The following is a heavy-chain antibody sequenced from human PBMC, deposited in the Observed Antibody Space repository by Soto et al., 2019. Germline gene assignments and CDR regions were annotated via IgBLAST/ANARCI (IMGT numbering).Heavy chain of an antibody. Sequence: QVQLVQSGAEVKKPGSSVKVSCTASGGTFSNYPIGWVRQAPGQGLEWMGGIIPIFGTVNYAQKFQGRVTITADESTSTAYMELSSLRSKDTAVYYCARGNHRWLQLWYFDIWGRGTPVTVSS. J-gene: IGHJ2*01. CDR1: GGTFSNYP. V-gene: IGHV1-69*12. CDR3: ARGNHRWLQLWYFDI. D-gene: IGHD5-12*01. CDR2: IIPIFGTV.